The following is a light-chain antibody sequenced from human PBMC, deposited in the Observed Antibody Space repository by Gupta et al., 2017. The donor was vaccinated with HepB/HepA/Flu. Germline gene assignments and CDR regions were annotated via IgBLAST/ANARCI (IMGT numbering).Light chain of an antibody. CDR2: AAS. Sequence: DNQMTQSPSSPSASAGDKITIACRTSQTITTFLSWYQQRPGKAPKLLIYAASSLQSGVPSRFSGSGSGTDFVLTISSLQPEDYATYYCLQTYSDSRTFGQGTTVEIK. J-gene: IGKJ1*01. V-gene: IGKV1-39*01. CDR3: LQTYSDSRT. CDR1: QTITTF.